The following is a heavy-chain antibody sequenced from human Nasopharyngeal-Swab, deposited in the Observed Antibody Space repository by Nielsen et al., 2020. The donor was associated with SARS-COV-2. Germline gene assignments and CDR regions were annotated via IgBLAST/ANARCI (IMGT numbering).Heavy chain of an antibody. D-gene: IGHD3-22*01. CDR1: GYTLTELS. V-gene: IGHV1-24*01. J-gene: IGHJ3*02. Sequence: ASVKVSCKVSGYTLTELSMHWVRQAPGKGLEWMGGFDPEDGETIYAQKFQGRVTMTEDTSTDTAYMELSSLRSEDTAVYYCASGLDYYDSSGAGDAFDIWGQGTMVTVSS. CDR3: ASGLDYYDSSGAGDAFDI. CDR2: FDPEDGET.